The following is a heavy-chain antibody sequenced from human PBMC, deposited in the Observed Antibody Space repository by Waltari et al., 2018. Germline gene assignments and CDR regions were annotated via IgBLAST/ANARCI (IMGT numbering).Heavy chain of an antibody. CDR3: ARAWGNWYFDL. CDR2: INAGNGNT. V-gene: IGHV1-3*01. D-gene: IGHD7-27*01. Sequence: QVQLVQSGAEVKKPGASVNVSCAASGYTFTSYAMHWMRQAPGQRLEWMGWINAGNGNTKYSQKFQGRVTITRDTSASTAYMELSSLRSEDTAVYYCARAWGNWYFDLWGRGTLVTVSS. CDR1: GYTFTSYA. J-gene: IGHJ2*01.